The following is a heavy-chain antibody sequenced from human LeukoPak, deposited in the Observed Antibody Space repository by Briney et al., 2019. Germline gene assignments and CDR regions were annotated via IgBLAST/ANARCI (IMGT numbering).Heavy chain of an antibody. V-gene: IGHV4-59*01. CDR2: IYYSGST. CDR1: GASISSYY. Sequence: PSETLSLTCTVSGASISSYYWSWIRQPPGKGLEWIGYIYYSGSTKYNPSLKSRVTISVDTSKNQFSLKLYSVTAADTAVYYCARDSLITAAGLVGMDVWGQGTTVTVSS. J-gene: IGHJ6*02. CDR3: ARDSLITAAGLVGMDV. D-gene: IGHD6-13*01.